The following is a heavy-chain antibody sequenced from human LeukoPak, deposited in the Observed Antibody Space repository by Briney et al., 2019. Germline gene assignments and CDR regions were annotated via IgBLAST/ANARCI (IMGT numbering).Heavy chain of an antibody. CDR1: GGSISSYY. D-gene: IGHD4/OR15-4a*01. CDR3: ASIPLPSTMALRGTYYFDY. Sequence: PSETLSLTCTVSGGSISSYYWSWVRQPPGKGLEWSGYIYYSGSTNYNPSLKSRVTISVDTSKNPFSLKLSSVTAADTAVYYCASIPLPSTMALRGTYYFDYWGQGTLVTVSS. J-gene: IGHJ4*02. V-gene: IGHV4-59*01. CDR2: IYYSGST.